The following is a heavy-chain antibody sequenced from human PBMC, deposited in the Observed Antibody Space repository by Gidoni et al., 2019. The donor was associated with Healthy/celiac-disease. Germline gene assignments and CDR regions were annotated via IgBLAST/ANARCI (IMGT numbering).Heavy chain of an antibody. CDR3: ARDDSSGYYHQTRFDY. D-gene: IGHD3-22*01. V-gene: IGHV3-30-3*01. J-gene: IGHJ4*02. Sequence: SYAMHWVRQAPGKGLEWVAVISYDGSNKYYADSVKGRFTISRDNSKNTLYLQMNSLRAEDTAVYYCARDDSSGYYHQTRFDYWGQGTLVTVSS. CDR2: ISYDGSNK. CDR1: SYA.